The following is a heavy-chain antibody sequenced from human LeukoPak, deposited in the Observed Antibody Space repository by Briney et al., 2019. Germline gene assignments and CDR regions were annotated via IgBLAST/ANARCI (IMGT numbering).Heavy chain of an antibody. CDR2: IIPIFGTA. D-gene: IGHD4-23*01. V-gene: IGHV1-69*05. CDR1: GYRFTHYA. Sequence: GASVKVSCKASGYRFTHYAISWVRQAPGQGLEWMGGIIPIFGTANYAQKFQGRVTITTDESTSTAYMELSSLRSEDTAVYYCARVGNTVVTPEDYYYMDVWGKGTTVTVSS. J-gene: IGHJ6*03. CDR3: ARVGNTVVTPEDYYYMDV.